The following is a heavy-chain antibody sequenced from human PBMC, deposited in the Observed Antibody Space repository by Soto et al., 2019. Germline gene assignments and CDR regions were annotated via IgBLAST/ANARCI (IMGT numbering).Heavy chain of an antibody. CDR1: GFTVSSNY. Sequence: GGSLRLSCAASGFTVSSNYMSWVRQAPGKGLEWVSVIYSGDSTYYADSVKGRFTISRDNSKNTLYLQMNSLRAEDTAVYYCARAGGSSXXVXGQFDPWGXGTLVTVSS. D-gene: IGHD2-15*01. J-gene: IGHJ5*02. V-gene: IGHV3-53*01. CDR2: IYSGDST. CDR3: ARAGGSSXXVXGQFDP.